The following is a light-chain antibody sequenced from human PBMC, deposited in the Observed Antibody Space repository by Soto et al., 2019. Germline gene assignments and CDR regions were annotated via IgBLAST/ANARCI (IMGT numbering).Light chain of an antibody. V-gene: IGKV1-39*01. Sequence: DIQMTQSPSSLSASLGDRVTITCRASQSVGRTVNWYQQKVGTSPKLLIYAASSLPAGVSSRFSGSGAGTDFPLTISGLPQEDFASYYCQQSYEPRTFGGGTKVE. J-gene: IGKJ4*01. CDR2: AAS. CDR3: QQSYEPRT. CDR1: QSVGRT.